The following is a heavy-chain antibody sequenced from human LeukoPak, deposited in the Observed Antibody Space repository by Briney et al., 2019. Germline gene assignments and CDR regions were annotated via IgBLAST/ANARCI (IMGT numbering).Heavy chain of an antibody. CDR1: GGSFCSYY. V-gene: IGHV4-59*01. D-gene: IGHD5/OR15-5a*01. CDR3: VRAVGPVGVYDSP. CDR2: IYYSGST. Sequence: PENLSLTCPVPGGSFCSYYWSWIRQPPRKGLEWIGYIYYSGSTNYNPSLKSRVTISLDTSKNQFSQKLSSVTAADTSVYYCVRAVGPVGVYDSPWGQGTLVTVSS. J-gene: IGHJ5*02.